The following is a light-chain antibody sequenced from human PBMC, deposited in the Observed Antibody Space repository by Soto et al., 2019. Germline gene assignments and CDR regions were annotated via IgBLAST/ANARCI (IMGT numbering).Light chain of an antibody. CDR1: SSDVGGYNY. Sequence: QSALTQPRSVSGSPGQSVTISCTGTSSDVGGYNYVSWYQQHPGKAPKLMNYDVSKRPSGVPDRFSGSKSGNTASLTISGLQAEDEADYYCCSYAGSYTHVVFGGGTKVTVL. J-gene: IGLJ2*01. CDR3: CSYAGSYTHVV. CDR2: DVS. V-gene: IGLV2-11*01.